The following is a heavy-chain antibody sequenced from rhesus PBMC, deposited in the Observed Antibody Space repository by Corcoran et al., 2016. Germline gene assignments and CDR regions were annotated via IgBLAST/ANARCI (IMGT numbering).Heavy chain of an antibody. V-gene: IGHV3-136*01. CDR1: GFTFSSYD. J-gene: IGHJ4*01. Sequence: EVQLVESGGGLVQPGGSLRLSCAASGFTFSSYDMSWVRQAPGKGLEWVSYISYIGKSIYYADSRKGRFTISRDNAKNALSLQMSSLRAEDTAVYYCTRSRGYSYSFPSYFDYWGQGVLVTVSS. D-gene: IGHD5-12*01. CDR2: ISYIGKSI. CDR3: TRSRGYSYSFPSYFDY.